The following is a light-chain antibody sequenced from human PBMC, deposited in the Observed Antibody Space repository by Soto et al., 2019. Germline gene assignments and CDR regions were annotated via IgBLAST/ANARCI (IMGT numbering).Light chain of an antibody. CDR1: PSVSSSY. CDR3: YQYGSTPRLT. V-gene: IGKV3-20*01. J-gene: IGKJ4*01. CDR2: GAS. Sequence: EIVLTQSPRTLSLSPGERATLSCTASPSVSSSYLAWYQQKPGQAPTLLIFGASSRATGSPDRFSGSGSGTDFTLTISRLEPEDFEVYYCYQYGSTPRLTFGGGTKVDIK.